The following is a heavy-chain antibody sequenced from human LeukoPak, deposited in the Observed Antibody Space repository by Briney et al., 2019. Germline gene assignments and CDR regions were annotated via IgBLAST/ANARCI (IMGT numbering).Heavy chain of an antibody. Sequence: DPGGSLRLSCAASGFTVSSNYMSWVRQAPGKGLEWVAVIWYGGGNEYYADSVKGRFTISRDNSKNTLYLQMNSLRAEDTPVLKCGIVGVIFQICLPPFDVGGQGTLVTGSS. CDR3: GIVGVIFQICLPPFDV. CDR2: IWYGGGNE. CDR1: GFTVSSNY. J-gene: IGHJ3*01. D-gene: IGHD2/OR15-2a*01. V-gene: IGHV3-33*08.